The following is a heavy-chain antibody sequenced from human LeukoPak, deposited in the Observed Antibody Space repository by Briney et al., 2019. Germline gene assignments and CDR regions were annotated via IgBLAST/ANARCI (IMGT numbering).Heavy chain of an antibody. CDR2: ISSSSNYI. CDR3: VRIPNSANFPNWFDP. CDR1: GFTFSSYA. J-gene: IGHJ5*02. V-gene: IGHV3-21*01. Sequence: PGGSLRLSCAASGFTFSSYAMSWVRQAPGKGLEWVSAISSSSNYIYYADSVKGRFTISRDNAKNSLYLQMNSLRAEDTAVYYCVRIPNSANFPNWFDPWGQGTLVTVSS. D-gene: IGHD4/OR15-4a*01.